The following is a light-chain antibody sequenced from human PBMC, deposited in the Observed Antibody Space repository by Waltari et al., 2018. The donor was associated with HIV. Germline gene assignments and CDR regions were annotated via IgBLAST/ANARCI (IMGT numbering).Light chain of an antibody. CDR1: TSNIGRKF. J-gene: IGLJ3*02. CDR3: AAWDVSLSGWV. Sequence: SVLTQPPSTSGTPGQTVTISCYGSTSNIGRKFVYWYQQFPVTAPKLLIYRNNELPSGVPDRFSGSKSGISASLAITGLRSEDEADYYCAAWDVSLSGWVFGGGTKLTVL. V-gene: IGLV1-47*01. CDR2: RNN.